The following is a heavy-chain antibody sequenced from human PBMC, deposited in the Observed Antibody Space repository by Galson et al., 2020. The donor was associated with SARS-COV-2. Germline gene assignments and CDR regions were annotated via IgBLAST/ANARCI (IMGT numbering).Heavy chain of an antibody. CDR2: IYYSGST. V-gene: IGHV4-61*01. CDR3: ARERPDLDGSGSYSYGMDV. Sequence: SETLSLTCTVSAGSVSSGSYYWSWIRQPPGKGLEWIGYIYYSGSTNYNPSLKSRVTISVDTSKNQFSLKLSSVTAADTAVYYCARERPDLDGSGSYSYGMDVWGQGTTVTVSS. J-gene: IGHJ6*02. CDR1: AGSVSSGSYY. D-gene: IGHD3-10*01.